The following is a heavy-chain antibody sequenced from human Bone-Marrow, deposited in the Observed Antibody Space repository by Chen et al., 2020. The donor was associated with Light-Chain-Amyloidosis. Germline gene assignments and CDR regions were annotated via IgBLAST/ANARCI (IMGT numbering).Heavy chain of an antibody. CDR1: GFTFSNYW. Sequence: EVQLVESGGGLVQPGGSLRLAWVACGFTFSNYWMNWVRQARGAGLGWDANIRQSGTEKNYVDSVEDRFTISRDNAKNSMYLQINSLRVDDTAVYYCARSPTGASQAFDIWGQGTTVIVS. V-gene: IGHV3-7*04. D-gene: IGHD4-17*01. CDR2: IRQSGTEK. J-gene: IGHJ3*02. CDR3: ARSPTGASQAFDI.